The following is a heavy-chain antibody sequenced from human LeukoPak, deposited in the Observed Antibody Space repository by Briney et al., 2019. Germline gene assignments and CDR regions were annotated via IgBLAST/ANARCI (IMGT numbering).Heavy chain of an antibody. CDR2: IIPIFGIA. CDR3: ARNRPNVVPAALFGYYYGMDV. J-gene: IGHJ6*02. D-gene: IGHD2-2*01. V-gene: IGHV1-69*04. CDR1: GGTFSSHA. Sequence: VASVKVSCKASGGTFSSHAISWVRQAPGQGLEWMGRIIPIFGIANYAQKFQGRVTITADKSTSTAYMELSSLRSEDTAVYYCARNRPNVVPAALFGYYYGMDVWGQGTTVTVSS.